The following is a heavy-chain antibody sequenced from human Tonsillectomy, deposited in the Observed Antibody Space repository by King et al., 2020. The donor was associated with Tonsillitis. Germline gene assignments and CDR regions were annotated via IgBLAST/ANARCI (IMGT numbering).Heavy chain of an antibody. CDR3: AKDRRAYGMDV. CDR1: GFTFDDYA. V-gene: IGHV3-9*01. Sequence: GQLVESGGGLVQPGRSLRLSCAASGFTFDDYAMHWVRQAPGKGLGWVAGISWNSGSINYADSVKGRFTISRQNAKNSLYLQMNSLRAEDTALYYCAKDRRAYGMDVWGQGPTVTVSS. J-gene: IGHJ6*02. CDR2: ISWNSGSI.